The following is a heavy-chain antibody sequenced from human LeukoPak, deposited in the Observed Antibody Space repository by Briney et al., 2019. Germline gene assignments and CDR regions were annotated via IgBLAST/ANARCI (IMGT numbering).Heavy chain of an antibody. J-gene: IGHJ5*02. V-gene: IGHV3-21*01. CDR1: GFTFSSYS. CDR3: ARVSQQWLVRHL. CDR2: ISSSSSYI. Sequence: GGSLRLSCAASGFTFSSYSMNWVRQAPEKGLEWVSSISSSSSYIYYADSVKGRFTISRDNAKNSLYLQMNSLRAEDTAVYYCARVSQQWLVRHLWGQGTLVTVSS. D-gene: IGHD6-19*01.